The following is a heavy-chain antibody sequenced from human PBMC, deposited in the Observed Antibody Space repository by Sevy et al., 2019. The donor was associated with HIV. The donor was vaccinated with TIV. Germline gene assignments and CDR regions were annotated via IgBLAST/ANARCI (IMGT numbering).Heavy chain of an antibody. Sequence: SGPTLVNPTQTLTLTCTFSGFSLSTSGVGVGWIRQPPGKALEWLTLIYWDDDKHYSPSLKSGLTITKDTSKSQVVLTMTNMDPVDTATYFCARFNYGDYTAYFDFWGQGTLVTVSS. V-gene: IGHV2-5*02. CDR1: GFSLSTSGVG. CDR2: IYWDDDK. D-gene: IGHD4-17*01. CDR3: ARFNYGDYTAYFDF. J-gene: IGHJ4*02.